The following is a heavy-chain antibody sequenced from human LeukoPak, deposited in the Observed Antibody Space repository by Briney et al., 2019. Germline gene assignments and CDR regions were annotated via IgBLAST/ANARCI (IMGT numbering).Heavy chain of an antibody. CDR1: GFTFSSYS. CDR3: ARDQIGAFDI. CDR2: ISSSSITI. J-gene: IGHJ3*02. V-gene: IGHV3-48*01. D-gene: IGHD2/OR15-2a*01. Sequence: GGSLRLSCAASGFTFSSYSMNWVRQAPGKGLEWVSYISSSSITIYYADSVKGRFTISRDNAKNSLYLQMNSLRAEDTAVYYCARDQIGAFDIWGQGTMVTVSS.